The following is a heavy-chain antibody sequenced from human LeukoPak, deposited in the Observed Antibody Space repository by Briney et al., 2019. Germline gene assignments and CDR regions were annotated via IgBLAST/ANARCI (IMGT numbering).Heavy chain of an antibody. CDR1: GGSISYYY. D-gene: IGHD2-2*01. Sequence: SETLSLTCTASGGSISYYYWSWIRQPPGKGLEWIGYIYYSGSTNYNPSLKSRVTISVATSKNQFSLKLNSVTAADTAVYYCARTTEGYCRSTSCYGFYYSYYMDVWGKGTTVTISS. CDR3: ARTTEGYCRSTSCYGFYYSYYMDV. CDR2: IYYSGST. J-gene: IGHJ6*03. V-gene: IGHV4-59*13.